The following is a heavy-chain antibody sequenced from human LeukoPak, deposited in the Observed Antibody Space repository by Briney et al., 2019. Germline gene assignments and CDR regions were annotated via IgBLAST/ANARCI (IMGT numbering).Heavy chain of an antibody. V-gene: IGHV3-66*02. J-gene: IGHJ4*02. CDR3: AGNNYASGTFLVY. Sequence: EGSLRLSCAASGFTVGSNYMNRVRQAPGKGFEWVSSIYSGGSTDYADSVKGRFTISRDSSKNTVYLQMNSLRSDDTAVYFCAGNNYASGTFLVYWGQGTLVTVSS. CDR2: IYSGGST. D-gene: IGHD3-10*01. CDR1: GFTVGSNY.